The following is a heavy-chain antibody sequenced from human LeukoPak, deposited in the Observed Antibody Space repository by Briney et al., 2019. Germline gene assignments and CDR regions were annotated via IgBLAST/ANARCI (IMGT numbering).Heavy chain of an antibody. J-gene: IGHJ6*02. CDR3: ARGAPGPRRYYYGMDV. CDR1: GFTFSSYD. Sequence: GGSLRLSCAASGFTFSSYDMHWVGQATGKGLEWVSAIGTAGDTYYPGSVKGRFTISRENAKNSLYLQMNSLRAGDTAVYYCARGAPGPRRYYYGMDVWGQGTTVTVSS. CDR2: IGTAGDT. V-gene: IGHV3-13*01.